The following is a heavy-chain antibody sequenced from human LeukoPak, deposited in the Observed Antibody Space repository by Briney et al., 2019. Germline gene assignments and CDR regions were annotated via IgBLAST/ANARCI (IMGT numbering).Heavy chain of an antibody. V-gene: IGHV3-23*01. CDR2: ISGSGGST. Sequence: PGGSLGLSCAASGFTFTNYAMTWVRQAPGKGLEWVSGISGSGGSTYYADSVKGRFAISRDNSKNTLYLQMNSLRAEDTAVYYCARDRKVAVAGSCFDYWGQGTLVTVSS. D-gene: IGHD6-19*01. J-gene: IGHJ4*02. CDR1: GFTFTNYA. CDR3: ARDRKVAVAGSCFDY.